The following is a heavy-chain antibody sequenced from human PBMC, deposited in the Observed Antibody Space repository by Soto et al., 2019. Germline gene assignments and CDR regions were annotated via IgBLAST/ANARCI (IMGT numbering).Heavy chain of an antibody. CDR1: GFTFSSYS. V-gene: IGHV3-21*01. CDR2: ISSSSSYI. J-gene: IGHJ4*02. CDR3: ARGGGYSYGFKFFY. Sequence: GGSLRLSCAASGFTFSSYSMNWVRQAPGKGLEWVSSISSSSSYIYYADSVKGRFTISRDNAKNSLYLQMNSLSAEDTAVYYCARGGGYSYGFKFFYWGQGTLVTVSS. D-gene: IGHD5-18*01.